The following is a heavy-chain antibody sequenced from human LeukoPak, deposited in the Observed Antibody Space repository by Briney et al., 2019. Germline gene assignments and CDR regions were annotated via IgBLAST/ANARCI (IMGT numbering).Heavy chain of an antibody. J-gene: IGHJ3*02. CDR2: IIPIFGTA. D-gene: IGHD3-10*01. Sequence: ASVKVSCKASRGTFSNYAISWVRQAPGQGLEWMGGIIPIFGTANYAQKLQGRVTITADESTSTAYMELSSLRSEDTAVYYCAREVVRVMGAFDIWGQGTMVTVSS. CDR3: AREVVRVMGAFDI. V-gene: IGHV1-69*13. CDR1: RGTFSNYA.